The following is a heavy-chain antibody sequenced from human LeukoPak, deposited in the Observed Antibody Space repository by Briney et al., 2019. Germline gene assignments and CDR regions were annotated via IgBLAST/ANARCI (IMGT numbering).Heavy chain of an antibody. CDR1: GGSISSSRNY. V-gene: IGHV3-53*01. CDR2: GHNGDIT. CDR3: AKQAGWGAYFSFLPFDF. D-gene: IGHD3-3*01. J-gene: IGHJ4*02. Sequence: PSETLSLTCTVSGGSISSSRNYWGWIRQPPGKGLEWVSGFGHNGDITYSDSVKGRFTISRDNSKNTLFLQMNSLRADDTAVYFCAKQAGWGAYFSFLPFDFWGRGTLVTVSS.